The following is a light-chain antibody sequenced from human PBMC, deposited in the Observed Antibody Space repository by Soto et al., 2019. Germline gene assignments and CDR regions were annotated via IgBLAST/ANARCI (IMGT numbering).Light chain of an antibody. CDR3: QQYGSSPFT. CDR2: GAS. J-gene: IGKJ3*01. Sequence: EIVLTQSPGTLSLSPGERATLSCRASQSVSSSYLAWYQQKPGQAPRLLIYGASSRATGIPDRFSGSGSGTDITLTISRLEPEDFAVYYCQQYGSSPFTFGPGTKMDIK. CDR1: QSVSSSY. V-gene: IGKV3-20*01.